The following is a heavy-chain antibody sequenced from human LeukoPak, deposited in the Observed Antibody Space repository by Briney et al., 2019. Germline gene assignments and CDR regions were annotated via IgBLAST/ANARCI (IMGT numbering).Heavy chain of an antibody. V-gene: IGHV4-39*02. J-gene: IGHJ6*03. CDR2: IYYSGST. Sequence: PSETLSLTCTVSGGSISSSSYYWGWIRQPPGKGLEWIGSIYYSGSTYYNPSLKSRVTISVDTSKNQFSLKLSSVTAADTAVYYCARERSVKVPAATYYYYMDVWGKGTAVTVSS. D-gene: IGHD2-2*01. CDR1: GGSISSSSYY. CDR3: ARERSVKVPAATYYYYMDV.